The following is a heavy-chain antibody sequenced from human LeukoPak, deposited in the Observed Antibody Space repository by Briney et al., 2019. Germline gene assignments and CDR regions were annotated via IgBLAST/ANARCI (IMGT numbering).Heavy chain of an antibody. CDR2: ISGSGGST. V-gene: IGHV3-23*01. CDR1: GFTFSSYG. D-gene: IGHD4-23*01. CDR3: AKDITYGGVFDY. J-gene: IGHJ4*02. Sequence: GGSLRLSCAASGFTFSSYGMSWVRQAPGKGLEWVSAISGSGGSTYYADSVKGRFTISRDNSKNTLYLQMNSLRAEDTAVYYCAKDITYGGVFDYWGQGTLVTVSS.